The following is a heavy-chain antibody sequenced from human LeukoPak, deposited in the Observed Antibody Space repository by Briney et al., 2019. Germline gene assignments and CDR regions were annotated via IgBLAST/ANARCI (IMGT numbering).Heavy chain of an antibody. CDR2: IYHTGST. CDR3: ARESSSGYSTVGWFDP. D-gene: IGHD3-22*01. Sequence: SETLSLTCTVSGYSITSGYYWGWIRQPPGKGLEWIGSIYHTGSTYYNPSLKSRVTISVDTSKNQFSLNLSSVTAADTAVYYCARESSSGYSTVGWFDPWGQGTLVIVSS. V-gene: IGHV4-38-2*02. CDR1: GYSITSGYY. J-gene: IGHJ5*02.